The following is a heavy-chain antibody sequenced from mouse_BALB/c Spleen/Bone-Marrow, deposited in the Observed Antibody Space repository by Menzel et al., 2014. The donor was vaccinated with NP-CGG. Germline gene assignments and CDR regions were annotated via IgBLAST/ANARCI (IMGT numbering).Heavy chain of an antibody. V-gene: IGHV1S137*01. CDR3: ARGGASGLYYYAMDY. J-gene: IGHJ4*01. D-gene: IGHD3-1*01. CDR1: GYTFTDFA. CDR2: ISPYYVDG. Sequence: VQLQQSGAELVRPGVSVKISCKGSGYTFTDFAIHWVKQSHTKGLGWIGVISPYYVDGGYNQKSKGKATVTIDRSSSTAYMELARPTSEDSAIYYCARGGASGLYYYAMDYWGQGTSVTVSS.